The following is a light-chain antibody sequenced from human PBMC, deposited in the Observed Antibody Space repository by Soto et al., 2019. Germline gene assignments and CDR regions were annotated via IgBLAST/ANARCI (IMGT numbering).Light chain of an antibody. CDR2: GAS. CDR3: QQYGNSPWT. Sequence: EIVLTQSPGTLSLSPGERATLSCRASQSVSSSYLAWYQQKPGQAPRLLIYGASSRATGIPDRFSGSGSGTDFILTISRLEPEDFAVYYCQQYGNSPWTFGQGTKVEIK. V-gene: IGKV3-20*01. J-gene: IGKJ1*01. CDR1: QSVSSSY.